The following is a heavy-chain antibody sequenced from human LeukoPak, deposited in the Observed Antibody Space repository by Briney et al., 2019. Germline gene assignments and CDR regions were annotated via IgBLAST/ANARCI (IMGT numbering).Heavy chain of an antibody. D-gene: IGHD1-26*01. CDR2: INHSGST. V-gene: IGHV4-34*01. Sequence: SETLSLTCAVHGGSFSGYYWSWIRQPPGKGLEWIGEINHSGSTNYNPSLKSRVTISVDTSKNQFSLKLSSVTAADTAVYYCARARRPGYSGSYYYYYYYMDVWGKGTTVTVSS. CDR1: GGSFSGYY. J-gene: IGHJ6*03. CDR3: ARARRPGYSGSYYYYYYYMDV.